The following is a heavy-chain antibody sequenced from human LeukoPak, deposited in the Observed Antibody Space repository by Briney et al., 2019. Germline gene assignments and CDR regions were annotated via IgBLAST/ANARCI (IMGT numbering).Heavy chain of an antibody. CDR2: ISGYNGKT. Sequence: GASVKVSCKASGYTFTNYGFSWVRQAPRQGLEWMGWISGYNGKTDYSQKLQGRVTMTTDTSTSTAYMELRSLTSDDTAVYYCARDVGVSQFDSWGQGTLVTVSS. J-gene: IGHJ4*02. D-gene: IGHD3-10*01. CDR3: ARDVGVSQFDS. V-gene: IGHV1-18*01. CDR1: GYTFTNYG.